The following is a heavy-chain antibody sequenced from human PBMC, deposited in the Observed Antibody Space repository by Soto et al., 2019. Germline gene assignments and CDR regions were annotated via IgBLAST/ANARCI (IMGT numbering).Heavy chain of an antibody. CDR3: AKDLTRQLAYWLDP. J-gene: IGHJ5*02. D-gene: IGHD6-6*01. CDR1: GFSFTGYY. V-gene: IGHV1-2*02. Sequence: ASVKVSCKASGFSFTGYYIHWLRQAPGQGLEWMGWINAHSGGTEYAQKFRGRVTLTRDTSIATAYLTLTSLTSDDTALYNCAKDLTRQLAYWLDPWGQGTQVTVSS. CDR2: INAHSGGT.